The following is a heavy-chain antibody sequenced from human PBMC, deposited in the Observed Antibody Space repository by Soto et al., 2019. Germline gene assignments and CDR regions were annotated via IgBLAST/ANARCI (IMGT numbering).Heavy chain of an antibody. CDR1: GFTFDDYA. D-gene: IGHD1-26*01. V-gene: IGHV3-9*01. CDR2: ISWNSGSI. CDR3: AKEMGWELLTNHDAFDI. Sequence: PGGSLRLSCAASGFTFDDYAMHWVRQAPGKGLEWVSGISWNSGSIGYADSVKGRFTISRDNAKSSLYLQMNSLRAEDTALYYCAKEMGWELLTNHDAFDIWGQGTMVTVSS. J-gene: IGHJ3*02.